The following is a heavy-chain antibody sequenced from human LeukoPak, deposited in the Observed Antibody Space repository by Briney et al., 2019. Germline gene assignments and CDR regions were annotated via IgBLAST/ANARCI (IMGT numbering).Heavy chain of an antibody. CDR2: ISGGGDIT. CDR3: VREDTPATANY. J-gene: IGHJ4*02. CDR1: GFNFANHA. Sequence: GGSLRLSCAASGFNFANHAMSWVRQTPGKGLEWVSAISGGGDITYYADSVTVRFTISRDNSKDTLFLQMHSLRPGDTAVYYCVREDTPATANYWGQGTLVTISS. V-gene: IGHV3-23*01. D-gene: IGHD2-21*02.